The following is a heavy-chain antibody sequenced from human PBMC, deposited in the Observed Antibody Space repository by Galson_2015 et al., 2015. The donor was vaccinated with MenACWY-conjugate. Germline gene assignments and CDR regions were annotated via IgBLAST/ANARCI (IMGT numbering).Heavy chain of an antibody. D-gene: IGHD1-26*01. CDR2: IKQDGNDK. CDR1: GFTLSSYW. V-gene: IGHV3-7*03. J-gene: IGHJ4*02. CDR3: ARGPRGQLPGVDFDY. Sequence: SLRLSCAASGFTLSSYWMSWARQAPGKGLEWVASIKQDGNDKEYLDSVKGRFTNSRDNARNSLYLQMNSLRAEDTAIYYCARGPRGQLPGVDFDYWGQGTLVTVSS.